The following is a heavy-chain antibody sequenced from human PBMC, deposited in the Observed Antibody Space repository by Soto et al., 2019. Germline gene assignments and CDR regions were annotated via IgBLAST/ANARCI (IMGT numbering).Heavy chain of an antibody. CDR2: IDIDGRVT. CDR1: GFSGGLW. D-gene: IGHD4-17*01. Sequence: EMQLVESGGGLVQPGGSLRLSCAASGFSGGLWIHWVRQAPGKGLEWVARIDIDGRVTSYADSVKGRFTISTDNAKSTVYLQMNSLRDGDTAVYYCATVFDFWGQGTLVTVSS. V-gene: IGHV3-74*01. J-gene: IGHJ4*02. CDR3: ATVFDF.